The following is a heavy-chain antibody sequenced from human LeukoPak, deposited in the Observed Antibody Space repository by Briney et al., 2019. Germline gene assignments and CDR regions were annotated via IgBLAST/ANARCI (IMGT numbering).Heavy chain of an antibody. D-gene: IGHD3-22*01. CDR2: IHYGGRT. V-gene: IGHV4-59*11. Sequence: SETLSLTCTVFGGSTSGRYWTWIRQPPGKGLEWIGYIHYGGRTNYNPSFKSRVIISLDTSNNQFSLNLKSVTAADTAAYYCARLVNYGYSDYWGQGTLVTVSS. CDR3: ARLVNYGYSDY. CDR1: GGSTSGRY. J-gene: IGHJ4*02.